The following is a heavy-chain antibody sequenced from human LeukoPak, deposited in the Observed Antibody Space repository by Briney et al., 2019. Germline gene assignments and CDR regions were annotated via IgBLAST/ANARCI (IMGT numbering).Heavy chain of an antibody. Sequence: SETLSLTCTVSGGSISSYYWSWIRQPPGEELEWIGYIYTSGSTNYNPSLKSRVTISVDTSKNQFSLKLSSVTAADTAVYYCGRNLGSGSDHWGQGTLVTVSS. D-gene: IGHD3-10*01. J-gene: IGHJ4*02. CDR1: GGSISSYY. V-gene: IGHV4-4*09. CDR3: GRNLGSGSDH. CDR2: IYTSGST.